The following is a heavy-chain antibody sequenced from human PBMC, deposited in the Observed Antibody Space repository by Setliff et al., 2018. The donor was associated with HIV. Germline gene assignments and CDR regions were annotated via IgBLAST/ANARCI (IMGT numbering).Heavy chain of an antibody. V-gene: IGHV4-38-2*02. D-gene: IGHD3-22*01. CDR1: GYSINSDYY. J-gene: IGHJ1*01. CDR2: IFQSGST. Sequence: SETLSLTCTVSGYSINSDYYWAWIRQPPGRGLEWIGHIFQSGSTYYSPSLKNRVSMSVDTSQNQFSLRLTSLTAADTAVYFCARHDYYDSGGSLLGEFFQHWGQGTVVTVSS. CDR3: ARHDYYDSGGSLLGEFFQH.